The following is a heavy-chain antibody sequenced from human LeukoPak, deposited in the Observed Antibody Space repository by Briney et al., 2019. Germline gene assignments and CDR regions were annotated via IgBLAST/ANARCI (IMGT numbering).Heavy chain of an antibody. D-gene: IGHD3-3*01. Sequence: GAPVKASCKASGYTFTSYAMNWVRQAPGQGLEWMGWINTNTGNPTYAQGFTGRFVFSLDTSVSTAYLQISSLKAEDTAVYYCARVYYDFWSGYYYYYYGMDVWGQGTTVTVSS. J-gene: IGHJ6*02. V-gene: IGHV7-4-1*02. CDR3: ARVYYDFWSGYYYYYYGMDV. CDR1: GYTFTSYA. CDR2: INTNTGNP.